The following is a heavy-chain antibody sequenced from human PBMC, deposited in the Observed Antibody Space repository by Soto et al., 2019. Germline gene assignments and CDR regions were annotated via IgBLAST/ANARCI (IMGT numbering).Heavy chain of an antibody. J-gene: IGHJ6*02. CDR1: GGSISSGGYY. CDR2: IYYSGST. Sequence: KTSETLSLTCTVSGGSISSGGYYWSWIRQHPGKGLEWIGYIYYSGSTYYNPSLKSRVTISVDTSKNQFSLKLSSVTAADTAVYYCARDEAAGFYGMDVWGQGTTVTVSS. V-gene: IGHV4-31*03. D-gene: IGHD6-13*01. CDR3: ARDEAAGFYGMDV.